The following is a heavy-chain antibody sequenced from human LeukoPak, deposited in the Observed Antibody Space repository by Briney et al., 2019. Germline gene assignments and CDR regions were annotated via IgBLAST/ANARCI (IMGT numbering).Heavy chain of an antibody. CDR1: GGSISSYY. J-gene: IGHJ5*02. CDR3: ARREEAVADLFDP. CDR2: IYYSGST. Sequence: SETLSLTCTVSGGSISSYYWSWIRQPPGKGLEWIGYIYYSGSTNYNPSLKSRVTISVDKSKNQFSLKLSSVTAADTAVYYCARREEAVADLFDPWGQGTLVTVSS. D-gene: IGHD6-19*01. V-gene: IGHV4-59*12.